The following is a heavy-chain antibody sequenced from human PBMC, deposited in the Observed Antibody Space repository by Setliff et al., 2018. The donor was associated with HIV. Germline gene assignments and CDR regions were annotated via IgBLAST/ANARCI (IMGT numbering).Heavy chain of an antibody. CDR3: ARDDEMGTVTEHYYYGMGV. CDR2: INPNSGGT. Sequence: GASVKVSCKASGYTFTGYYMHWVRQAPGQGLEWMGRINPNSGGTNYAQKFLGRVTMTSDTSISTAYMELSSLRSDDTAVYYCARDDEMGTVTEHYYYGMGVWGQGTTVTVSS. V-gene: IGHV1-2*06. J-gene: IGHJ6*02. D-gene: IGHD4-4*01. CDR1: GYTFTGYY.